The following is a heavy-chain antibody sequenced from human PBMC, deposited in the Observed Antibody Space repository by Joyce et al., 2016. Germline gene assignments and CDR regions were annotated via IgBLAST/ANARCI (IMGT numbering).Heavy chain of an antibody. Sequence: EVQLVESGGGLVKPGGSLRISCAASGFTFSTSSMSWFRRAPGKGLEWVSAISSDSTYKFYADSVKGRFTVARDNAKNSLYLQMNSLRAVDTAVFFCARGGIVYDYSMDLWGQGTTVTVSS. CDR1: GFTFSTSS. CDR2: ISSDSTYK. CDR3: ARGGIVYDYSMDL. J-gene: IGHJ6*02. V-gene: IGHV3-21*02. D-gene: IGHD3-22*01.